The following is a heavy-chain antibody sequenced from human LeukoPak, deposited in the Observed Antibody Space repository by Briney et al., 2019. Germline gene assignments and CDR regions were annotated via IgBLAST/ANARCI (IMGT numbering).Heavy chain of an antibody. CDR2: VKSDGTYT. D-gene: IGHD4-17*01. J-gene: IGHJ4*02. Sequence: GGSLRLSCAASGFTFSKYWMHWVRQAPGKGLVCVSSVKSDGTYTSYADSVKGRFTISRDNGKNTLYLQMNSLRAEDTAVYYCVKDDDQYGVDYWGQGTLVTVSS. CDR1: GFTFSKYW. V-gene: IGHV3-74*01. CDR3: VKDDDQYGVDY.